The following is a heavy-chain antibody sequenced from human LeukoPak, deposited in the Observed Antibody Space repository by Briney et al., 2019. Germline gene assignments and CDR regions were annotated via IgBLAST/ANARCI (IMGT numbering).Heavy chain of an antibody. J-gene: IGHJ5*02. CDR2: VNPNSGGT. D-gene: IGHD2-2*01. CDR1: GYTFTGYY. V-gene: IGHV1-2*06. Sequence: ASVKVSCKASGYTFTGYYMHWVRQAPGQGLEWMGRVNPNSGGTNYAQKFQGRVTMTRDTSISTAYMELSRLRSDDTAVYCCARGPPGGYCSSTSCYYWFDPWGQGTLVTVSS. CDR3: ARGPPGGYCSSTSCYYWFDP.